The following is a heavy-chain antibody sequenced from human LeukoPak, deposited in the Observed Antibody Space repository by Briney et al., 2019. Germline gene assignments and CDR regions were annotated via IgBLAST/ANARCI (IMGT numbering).Heavy chain of an antibody. CDR2: IYTSGST. Sequence: ESSETLSLTCTVSGYSISSGYYWSWIRQPAGKGLEWIGRIYTSGSTNYNPSLKSRVTISVDTSKNQFSLKLSSVTAADTAVYYCARAGAYYDILTGFDYWGQGTLVTVSS. CDR1: GYSISSGYY. V-gene: IGHV4-61*02. D-gene: IGHD3-9*01. CDR3: ARAGAYYDILTGFDY. J-gene: IGHJ4*02.